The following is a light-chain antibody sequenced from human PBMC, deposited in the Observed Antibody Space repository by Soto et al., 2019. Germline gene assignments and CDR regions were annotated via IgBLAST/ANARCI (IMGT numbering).Light chain of an antibody. V-gene: IGKV3-15*01. CDR2: GAS. CDR1: QSVNAN. J-gene: IGKJ1*01. Sequence: EVVMTQSPATLSVSPGERATLSCRASQSVNANLAWYQQKPGQAPRLLIHGASNRATGIPARFSGSGFGTEFILTISSLQSVDFAVYYCQQYNTWLWTCGQGTKVEI. CDR3: QQYNTWLWT.